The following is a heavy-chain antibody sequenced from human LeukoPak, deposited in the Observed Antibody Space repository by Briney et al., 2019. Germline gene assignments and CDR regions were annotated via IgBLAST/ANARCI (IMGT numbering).Heavy chain of an antibody. Sequence: GGSLRLSCAASGFTFSSYPLHWVRQAPGRGLEWVTLISYDGSKIYYADSVKGRFTISRDNSKNTLYLQMNSLRAEDTAVYYCARSYQLLTYWGQGTLVTVSS. CDR2: ISYDGSKI. CDR3: ARSYQLLTY. J-gene: IGHJ4*02. D-gene: IGHD2-2*01. V-gene: IGHV3-30-3*01. CDR1: GFTFSSYP.